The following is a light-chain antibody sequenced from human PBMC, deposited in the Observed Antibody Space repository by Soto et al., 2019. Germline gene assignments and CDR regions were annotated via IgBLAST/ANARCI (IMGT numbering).Light chain of an antibody. CDR2: GAS. CDR3: QQYGSSHLT. V-gene: IGKV3-20*01. Sequence: EIVLTQSPGTLSLSPGERATLSCRASQSVSSSYLAWYQQKPGQAPRLLIYGASSRATGIPDRFSGSGSGTDYTLTISRLETEDFAVYYWQQYGSSHLTFGGGTKVEIK. J-gene: IGKJ4*01. CDR1: QSVSSSY.